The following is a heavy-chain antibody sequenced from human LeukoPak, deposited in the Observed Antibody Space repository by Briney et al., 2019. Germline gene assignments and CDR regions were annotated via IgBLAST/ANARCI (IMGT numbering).Heavy chain of an antibody. CDR1: GFTFSSYA. Sequence: GSLRLSCAASGFTFSSYAMSWVRQAPGKGLEWVSGISPSADIKYYADSVKGRFTISRDNSKNMLYLEVISLTADDTAVYYCAKDDAWLRFGEWSQGTLVTVSS. D-gene: IGHD3-10*01. CDR2: ISPSADIK. V-gene: IGHV3-23*01. J-gene: IGHJ4*02. CDR3: AKDDAWLRFGE.